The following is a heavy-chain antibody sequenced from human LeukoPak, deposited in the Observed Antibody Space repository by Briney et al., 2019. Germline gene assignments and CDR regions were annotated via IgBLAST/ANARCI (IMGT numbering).Heavy chain of an antibody. V-gene: IGHV3-48*03. J-gene: IGHJ5*02. CDR3: ARAPRFRLVGVPKGPFDP. CDR1: GFTFSSYE. D-gene: IGHD3-10*01. CDR2: ISSSGSTI. Sequence: GGSLRLSCAASGFTFSSYEMNWVRQAPGKGLEWVSYISSSGSTIYYADSVKGRFTISRDNAKNSLYLQMNSLRAEDTAVYYCARAPRFRLVGVPKGPFDPWGQGTLVTVSS.